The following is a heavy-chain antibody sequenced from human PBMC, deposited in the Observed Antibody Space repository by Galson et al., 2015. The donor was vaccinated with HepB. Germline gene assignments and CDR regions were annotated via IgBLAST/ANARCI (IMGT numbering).Heavy chain of an antibody. V-gene: IGHV3-33*06. CDR2: IWNDGNNR. Sequence: SLRLSCAASGLTFSMYGMHWVRQAPGKGLEWVAVIWNDGNNRYYSDSVKGRFSISRDNSKNTLYLQMNSLRAEDTAMYYCAKDAYKSSYYFDSWGQGALVTVSS. CDR1: GLTFSMYG. D-gene: IGHD3-16*01. J-gene: IGHJ4*02. CDR3: AKDAYKSSYYFDS.